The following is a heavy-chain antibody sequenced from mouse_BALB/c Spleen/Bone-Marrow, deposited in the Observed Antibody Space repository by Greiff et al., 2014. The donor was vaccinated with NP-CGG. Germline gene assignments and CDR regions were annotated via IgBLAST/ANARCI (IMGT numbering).Heavy chain of an antibody. J-gene: IGHJ3*01. CDR1: GYTFSSYW. CDR3: ARTYYAYAWFVY. Sequence: QVQLQQSGAELMKPGASVKISCKATGYTFSSYWIEWVKQRPGHGLEWIGEILPGSGSTKYNEKFKGKATFTADTSSNTAYMQLSSLTSGDSAVYYCARTYYAYAWFVYWGQGTLVTVSA. CDR2: ILPGSGST. D-gene: IGHD2-9*01. V-gene: IGHV1-9*01.